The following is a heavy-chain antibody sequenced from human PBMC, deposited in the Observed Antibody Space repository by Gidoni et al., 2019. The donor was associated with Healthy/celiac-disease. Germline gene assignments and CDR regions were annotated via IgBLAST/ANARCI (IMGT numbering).Heavy chain of an antibody. CDR2: ISWNSGSI. CDR3: AKDTRVVVPAAPTRSLYYYYGMDV. CDR1: GFPFDDYA. D-gene: IGHD2-2*01. V-gene: IGHV3-9*01. Sequence: EVQLVESGGGLVQPGRSLRLSCPASGFPFDDYAIHRGRQAPGKGLEWVSGISWNSGSIGYADSVKGRFTISRDNAKDSLYLQMNSLRAEDTALYYCAKDTRVVVPAAPTRSLYYYYGMDVWGQGTTVTVSS. J-gene: IGHJ6*02.